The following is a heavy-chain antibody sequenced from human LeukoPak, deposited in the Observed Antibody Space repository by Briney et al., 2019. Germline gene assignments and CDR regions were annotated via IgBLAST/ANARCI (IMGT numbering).Heavy chain of an antibody. V-gene: IGHV3-74*01. CDR3: ARGGSGTPPGFHH. D-gene: IGHD3-10*01. Sequence: PGGSLRLSCAASGFTFSSYWMHWVRQAPGKGLVWVSRINSDGSSTSYADSVKGRFTISRDNAKNTLYLQMNSLRAEDTGVYYCARGGSGTPPGFHHWGQGTLVTVSS. CDR1: GFTFSSYW. CDR2: INSDGSST. J-gene: IGHJ1*01.